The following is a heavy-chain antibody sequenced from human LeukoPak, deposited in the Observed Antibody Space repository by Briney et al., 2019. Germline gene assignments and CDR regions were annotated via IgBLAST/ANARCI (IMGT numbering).Heavy chain of an antibody. D-gene: IGHD1-26*01. Sequence: SQTLSLTCAVSGGSISSGEYYWSWIRQPPGKGLEWIVYIYCSVSTYYNPSLKSRLTISVDTSNSQFSLRLTSVTAADTAVYYCARDKVGATNWLDPWGQGTLVTVSS. CDR1: GGSISSGEYY. J-gene: IGHJ5*02. CDR2: IYCSVST. V-gene: IGHV4-30-4*01. CDR3: ARDKVGATNWLDP.